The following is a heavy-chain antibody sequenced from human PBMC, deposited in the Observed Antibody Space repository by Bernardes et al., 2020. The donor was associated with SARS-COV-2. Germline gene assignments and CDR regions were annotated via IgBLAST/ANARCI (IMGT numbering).Heavy chain of an antibody. D-gene: IGHD3-3*01. Sequence: AAGKVYCKVSGNSLTAASIYWVRQAPGQGLEWMGSFDPQYGDPIYAQKFQGRITMTEDTSTDTAYMELSGLRSEDTAVYYCATDSISGIVIMAWVYWGQGTLVTVSS. CDR2: FDPQYGDP. CDR3: ATDSISGIVIMAWVY. CDR1: GNSLTAAS. V-gene: IGHV1-24*01. J-gene: IGHJ4*02.